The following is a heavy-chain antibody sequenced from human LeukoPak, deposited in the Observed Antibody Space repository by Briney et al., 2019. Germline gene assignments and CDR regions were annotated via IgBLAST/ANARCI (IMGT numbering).Heavy chain of an antibody. CDR2: IYYSGST. J-gene: IGHJ4*02. Sequence: GSLRLSCAASGFTFSSYEMNWVRQAPGKGLEWIGYIYYSGSTNYNPSLKSRVTISVDTSKNQFSLKLSSVTAADTAVYYCARARRDGYNPFHTRFYYFDYWGQGTLVTVSS. CDR3: ARARRDGYNPFHTRFYYFDY. D-gene: IGHD5-24*01. CDR1: GFTFSSYE. V-gene: IGHV4-59*01.